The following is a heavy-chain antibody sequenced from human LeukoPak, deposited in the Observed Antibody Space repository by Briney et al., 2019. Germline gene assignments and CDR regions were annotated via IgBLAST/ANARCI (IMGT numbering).Heavy chain of an antibody. D-gene: IGHD3-22*01. J-gene: IGHJ5*02. V-gene: IGHV4-59*01. CDR2: IYYSGST. Sequence: SETLSLTCTVSGGSISSYYWSWIRQPPGKGLEWIGYIYYSGSTNYNPSLKSRVTISVDTSKNRFSLKLSSVTAADTAVYYCARDNYYDSSGYSWFDPWGQGTLVTVSS. CDR1: GGSISSYY. CDR3: ARDNYYDSSGYSWFDP.